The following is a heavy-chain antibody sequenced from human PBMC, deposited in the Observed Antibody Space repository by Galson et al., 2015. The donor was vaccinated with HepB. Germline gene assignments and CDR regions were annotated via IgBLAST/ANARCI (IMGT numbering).Heavy chain of an antibody. J-gene: IGHJ5*02. Sequence: SVKVSCKASGGTFSSYAISWVRQAPGQGLEWMGGIIPIFGTANYAQKFQGRVTITADESTSTAYMELSSLRSEDTAVYYCARDRNYDYSNWFDPWGQGTLVTVSS. D-gene: IGHD3-3*01. CDR2: IIPIFGTA. CDR1: GGTFSSYA. V-gene: IGHV1-69*13. CDR3: ARDRNYDYSNWFDP.